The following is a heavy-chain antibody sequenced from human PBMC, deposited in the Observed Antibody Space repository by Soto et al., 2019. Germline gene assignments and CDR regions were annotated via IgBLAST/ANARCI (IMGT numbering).Heavy chain of an antibody. V-gene: IGHV1-8*02. CDR3: ARGITQGVDY. J-gene: IGHJ4*02. D-gene: IGHD3-16*01. CDR1: GYTFTGYY. CDR2: MTPSTGNT. Sequence: ASVKVSCKASGYTFTGYYMHWVRQATGQGLEWLGWMTPSTGNTGYAQKFQDRVTMTRNTAINTAYMELNSLTSDDTAVYYCARGITQGVDYWGQGSQVTVSS.